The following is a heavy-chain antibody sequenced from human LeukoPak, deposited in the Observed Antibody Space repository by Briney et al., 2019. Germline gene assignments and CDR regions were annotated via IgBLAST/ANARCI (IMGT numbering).Heavy chain of an antibody. D-gene: IGHD4-17*01. J-gene: IGHJ4*02. CDR1: GFTFSSYS. CDR3: TTDLGDYGDYVRC. V-gene: IGHV3-15*01. Sequence: GGSLRLSCAASGFTFSSYSMNWVRQAPGKGLGWIGRIKSDGGTTDYAAPVKGRFTISRDDSKNTLYLQMNSLKAEDTAVYYCTTDLGDYGDYVRCWGQGTLVTVSS. CDR2: IKSDGGTT.